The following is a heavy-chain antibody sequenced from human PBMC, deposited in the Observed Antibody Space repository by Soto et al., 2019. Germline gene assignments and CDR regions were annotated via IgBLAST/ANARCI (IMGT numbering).Heavy chain of an antibody. CDR3: ARRPVTAAVFDY. CDR1: GFSLSTSGVG. Sequence: QITLKESGPTLVKPTQTLTLTCTFSGFSLSTSGVGVGWIRQPPGKAPEWLALIYWDDDKRYSPSLKSRLTITKDTSKNQVVLTMTNMDPVDTATYYCARRPVTAAVFDYWGQGTLVTVSS. D-gene: IGHD6-25*01. J-gene: IGHJ4*02. CDR2: IYWDDDK. V-gene: IGHV2-5*02.